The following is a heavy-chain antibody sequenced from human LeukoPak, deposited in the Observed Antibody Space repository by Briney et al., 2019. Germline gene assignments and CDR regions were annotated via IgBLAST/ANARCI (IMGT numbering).Heavy chain of an antibody. CDR3: ARGGWFIVDY. Sequence: PGGSLRLSGAASGFTFSSYWMHWVRQAPGKGLLWVSRINSDGSSTSYADSVKGRFTISRDNAKNTLYLQMNSLRAEDTAVYYCARGGWFIVDYWGQGTLVTVSS. CDR2: INSDGSST. D-gene: IGHD3-10*01. CDR1: GFTFSSYW. V-gene: IGHV3-74*01. J-gene: IGHJ4*02.